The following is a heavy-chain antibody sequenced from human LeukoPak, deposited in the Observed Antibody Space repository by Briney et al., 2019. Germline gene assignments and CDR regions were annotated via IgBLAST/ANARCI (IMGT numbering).Heavy chain of an antibody. J-gene: IGHJ4*02. D-gene: IGHD3-22*01. CDR2: ISGSGGGT. CDR3: AKRGVVIRVILVGFHKEAYYFDS. CDR1: GITVSNYG. Sequence: GGSLRLSCAVSGITVSNYGMSWVRQAPGKGLESVAGISGSGGGTNYADSVKGRFTISRDNFKNTLYLQMNSLRAEDTAVYFCAKRGVVIRVILVGFHKEAYYFDSWGQGALLAVSS. V-gene: IGHV3-23*01.